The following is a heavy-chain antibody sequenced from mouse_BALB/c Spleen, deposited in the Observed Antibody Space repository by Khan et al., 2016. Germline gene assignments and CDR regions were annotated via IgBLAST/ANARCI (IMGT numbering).Heavy chain of an antibody. V-gene: IGHV3-2*02. D-gene: IGHD1-2*01. CDR3: TRSPTATRYFDV. J-gene: IGHJ1*01. CDR1: GYSITSDYA. Sequence: VQLKESGPGLVKPSQSLSLTCTVTGYSITSDYAWNWIRQFPGNKLEWMGYIRYSGSTTYNPSLKSRISITRATSKNQFFLQLYSVTTEDTATXYCTRSPTATRYFDVWGAGTTVTVSS. CDR2: IRYSGST.